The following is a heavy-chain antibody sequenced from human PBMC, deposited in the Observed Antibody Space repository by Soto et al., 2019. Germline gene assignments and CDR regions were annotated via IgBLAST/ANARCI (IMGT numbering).Heavy chain of an antibody. J-gene: IGHJ4*02. CDR3: ARGSDGSSGWYGYYFDY. CDR1: GFTFSSYW. D-gene: IGHD6-19*01. Sequence: GGSLRLSCAASGFTFSSYWMSWVRQAPGKGLEWVANIKQDGSEKYYVDSVKGRFTISRDNAKNSLYLQMNSLRAEDTAVYYCARGSDGSSGWYGYYFDYWGQGTLVTVSS. V-gene: IGHV3-7*01. CDR2: IKQDGSEK.